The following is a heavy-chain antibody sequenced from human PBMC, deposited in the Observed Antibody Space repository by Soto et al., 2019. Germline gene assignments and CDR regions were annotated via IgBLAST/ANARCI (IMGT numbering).Heavy chain of an antibody. V-gene: IGHV1-69*12. Sequence: QVQLVQSGAEVKKPGSSVKVSCKASGGTFSSYAISWVRQAPGQGLEWMGGIIPIFGTANYAQKFQGRVTITADESTSTDYMELSSLRSEDTAVDYCARGHVVVVAATLVGWFDPWGQGTLVTVSS. D-gene: IGHD2-15*01. CDR1: GGTFSSYA. CDR3: ARGHVVVVAATLVGWFDP. J-gene: IGHJ5*02. CDR2: IIPIFGTA.